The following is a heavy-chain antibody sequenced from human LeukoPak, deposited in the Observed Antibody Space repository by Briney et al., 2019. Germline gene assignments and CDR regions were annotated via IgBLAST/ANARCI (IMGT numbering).Heavy chain of an antibody. V-gene: IGHV3-11*04. J-gene: IGHJ4*02. CDR3: ARDRRGEGYYYDSSGYYPTPLFDY. D-gene: IGHD3-22*01. CDR1: GFTFSDYY. Sequence: GGSLTLSCAASGFTFSDYYMTWIRQAPGKGLEWISYMSGSGTTIYYADSVKGRFTISRDNAKQTLFLQMNSLRAEDTAVYYCARDRRGEGYYYDSSGYYPTPLFDYWGQGTLVTVSS. CDR2: MSGSGTTI.